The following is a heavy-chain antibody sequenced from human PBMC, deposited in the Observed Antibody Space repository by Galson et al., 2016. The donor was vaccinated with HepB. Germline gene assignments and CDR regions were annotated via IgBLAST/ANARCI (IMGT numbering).Heavy chain of an antibody. CDR2: MTPNSGNT. CDR3: ARGRPPYSSGRRWFDP. Sequence: SVKVSCKASGYIFTTYSMHWVRQVPGQRLEWMGWMTPNSGNTGYAQKFQGRVSMTRNTSINTAYMELSGLKFDDTAVYYCARGRPPYSSGRRWFDPWGQGTLVTVSS. V-gene: IGHV1-8*02. CDR1: GYIFTTYS. J-gene: IGHJ5*02. D-gene: IGHD6-19*01.